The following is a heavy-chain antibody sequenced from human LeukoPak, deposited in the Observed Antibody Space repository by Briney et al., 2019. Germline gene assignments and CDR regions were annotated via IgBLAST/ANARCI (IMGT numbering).Heavy chain of an antibody. Sequence: PGGSLRLSCAASGFTFSSYGMHWVRQAPGKGLEWVAVISYDGSNKYYADSVKGRFTISRDNSKNTLYLQMNSLRAEDTAVYYCAKESGSYFEAYYFGYWGQGTLVTVSS. CDR3: AKESGSYFEAYYFGY. CDR1: GFTFSSYG. CDR2: ISYDGSNK. V-gene: IGHV3-30*18. D-gene: IGHD1-26*01. J-gene: IGHJ4*02.